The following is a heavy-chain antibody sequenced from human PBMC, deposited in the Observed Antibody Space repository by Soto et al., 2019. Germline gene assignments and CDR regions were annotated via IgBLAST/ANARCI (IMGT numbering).Heavy chain of an antibody. CDR2: ITWDSGRR. D-gene: IGHD6-19*01. V-gene: IGHV3-43*01. Sequence: PGGSLRLSCAASGFIFDDYTMHWVRQPPGKGLEWLSLITWDSGRRYYADSVKGRFTISRDNSKNSLYLEMNRLSSDDTALYYCAKANSSGWTYYFDGWGLGTPVTVSS. CDR3: AKANSSGWTYYFDG. J-gene: IGHJ4*02. CDR1: GFIFDDYT.